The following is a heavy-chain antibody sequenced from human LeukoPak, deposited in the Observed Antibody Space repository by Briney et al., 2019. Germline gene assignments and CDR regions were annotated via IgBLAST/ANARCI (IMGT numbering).Heavy chain of an antibody. V-gene: IGHV4-4*07. CDR2: IYTSGST. Sequence: PSETLSLTCTVSGGSISSYYWSWIRQPAGKGLEWIGRIYTSGSTNYNPSLKSRVTMSVDTSKNQFSLKLSSVTAADTAVYYCARGYCSSTSRYWYFDLWGRGTLVTVSS. J-gene: IGHJ2*01. CDR3: ARGYCSSTSRYWYFDL. D-gene: IGHD2-2*01. CDR1: GGSISSYY.